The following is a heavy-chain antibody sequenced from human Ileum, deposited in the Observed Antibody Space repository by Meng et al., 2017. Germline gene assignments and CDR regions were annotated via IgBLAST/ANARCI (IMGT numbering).Heavy chain of an antibody. CDR3: ARGVVTYYDSSTLTWFDP. CDR2: IYHSGVT. V-gene: IGHV4-31*03. J-gene: IGHJ5*02. CDR1: GGSISGGHYF. D-gene: IGHD3-22*01. Sequence: QVPRQGSGPVLGKPPKTLSLTCTVSGGSISGGHYFWSWIRQHPEKGLEWIGYIYHSGVTYYSPSLKSRLTISVDTSKNQFSLKLSSVTAADTAIYYCARGVVTYYDSSTLTWFDPWGQGALVTVSS.